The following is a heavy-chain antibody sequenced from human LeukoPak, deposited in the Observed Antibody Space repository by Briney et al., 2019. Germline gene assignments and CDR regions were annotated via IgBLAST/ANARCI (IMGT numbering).Heavy chain of an antibody. Sequence: PGGSLRLSCAASGFTFSSYAMHWVRQAPGKGLEWVAVISYDGSNKYYADSVKGRFTISRDNSKNTLYLQMNSLRAEDTAVYYCARDTISWQQLSGGPDNWFDPWGQGTLVTVSS. CDR3: ARDTISWQQLSGGPDNWFDP. J-gene: IGHJ5*02. CDR2: ISYDGSNK. D-gene: IGHD6-13*01. CDR1: GFTFSSYA. V-gene: IGHV3-30-3*01.